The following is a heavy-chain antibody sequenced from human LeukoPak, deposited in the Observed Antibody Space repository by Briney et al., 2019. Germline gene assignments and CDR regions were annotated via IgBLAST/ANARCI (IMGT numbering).Heavy chain of an antibody. CDR2: VNPNSGNT. Sequence: ASVKVSCKASGYTFTSHDINWVRQATGQGLEWMGWVNPNSGNTGYAQKFQGRVTMTRNTSRSTAYMELSSLRSEDTAVYYCARVPTRSEGFDYWGQGTLVTVSS. CDR1: GYTFTSHD. V-gene: IGHV1-8*01. J-gene: IGHJ4*02. CDR3: ARVPTRSEGFDY.